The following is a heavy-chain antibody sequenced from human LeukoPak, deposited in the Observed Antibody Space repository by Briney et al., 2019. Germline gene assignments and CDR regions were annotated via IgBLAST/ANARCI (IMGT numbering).Heavy chain of an antibody. J-gene: IGHJ4*02. Sequence: SETLSLTCTVSGGSISNYYWSWIRQPPGKGLEWIGYVYYSGTTNYNPSLKSRVTISVDTSKNQFSLKVTSVTVADTAVYYCARGSGSYFPFDSWGQGTLVTVSS. CDR2: VYYSGTT. CDR3: ARGSGSYFPFDS. CDR1: GGSISNYY. D-gene: IGHD6-19*01. V-gene: IGHV4-59*01.